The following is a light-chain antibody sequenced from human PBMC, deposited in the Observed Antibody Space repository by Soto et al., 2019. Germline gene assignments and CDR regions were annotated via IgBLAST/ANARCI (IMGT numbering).Light chain of an antibody. J-gene: IGKJ5*01. CDR3: QQRSNWIT. Sequence: EIVLTQSPATLSLSPGERATLSCRASQSVSSYLAWYQQKPGQAPRLLIYDASNRATGIPARFSGSGSGTGFTLTISSLEPEDFAVYHCQQRSNWITFGQGTRLEIK. CDR2: DAS. CDR1: QSVSSY. V-gene: IGKV3-11*01.